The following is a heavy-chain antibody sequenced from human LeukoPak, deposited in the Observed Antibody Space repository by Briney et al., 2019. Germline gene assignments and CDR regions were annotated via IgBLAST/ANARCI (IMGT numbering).Heavy chain of an antibody. CDR3: ARGGYSGYGSMDV. D-gene: IGHD5-12*01. V-gene: IGHV1-2*04. CDR2: INPNSGGT. CDR1: GYTFTGYY. Sequence: ASVKVSCKASGYTFTGYYMHWVRQAPGQGLEWMGWINPNSGGTNYAQKFQGWVTMTRDTSISTAHMELSRLRSDDTAVYYCARGGYSGYGSMDVWGKGTTVTVSS. J-gene: IGHJ6*04.